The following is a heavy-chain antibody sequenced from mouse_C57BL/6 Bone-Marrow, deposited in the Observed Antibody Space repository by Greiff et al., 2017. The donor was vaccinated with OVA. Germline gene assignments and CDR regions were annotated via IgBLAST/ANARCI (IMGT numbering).Heavy chain of an antibody. J-gene: IGHJ4*01. CDR3: KGLTFYAMDY. Sequence: EVQLQQSGAELARPGASVKLSCKASGYTFTSYGISWVKQRPEQGLEWIGWIDPENGDTEYASKFQGKATITADTSSNTAYLQLSSLTSEDTAVYYCKGLTFYAMDYWGQGTSVTVSS. V-gene: IGHV14-4*01. D-gene: IGHD3-1*01. CDR2: IDPENGDT. CDR1: GYTFTSYG.